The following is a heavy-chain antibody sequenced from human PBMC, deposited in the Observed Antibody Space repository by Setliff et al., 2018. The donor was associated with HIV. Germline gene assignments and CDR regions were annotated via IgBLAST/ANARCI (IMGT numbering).Heavy chain of an antibody. CDR3: ARGVLYGLSEY. CDR1: GHTPRHYG. J-gene: IGHJ4*02. V-gene: IGHV1-69*11. Sequence: SVNVSCKASGHTPRHYGINWIRQAPGQGLEWVGSLIPVLGEPHYAPRFQGRVTITADDSTNTAYLELSNLRFDDTATYYCARGVLYGLSEYWGTGSLVTVSS. D-gene: IGHD3-10*01. CDR2: LIPVLGEP.